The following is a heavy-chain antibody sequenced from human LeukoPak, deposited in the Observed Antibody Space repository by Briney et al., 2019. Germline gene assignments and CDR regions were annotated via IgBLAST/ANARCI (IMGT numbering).Heavy chain of an antibody. D-gene: IGHD2-2*01. V-gene: IGHV3-73*01. CDR3: ANPTDCSSTSCYVGHDAFDI. J-gene: IGHJ3*02. CDR1: GFTFSGSA. CDR2: IRSKANSYVT. Sequence: GGSLRLSCAASGFTFSGSAMHWVRQASGKGLEWVGRIRSKANSYVTAYAASVKGRFTISRDDSKNTAYLQMNSLRAEDTAVYYCANPTDCSSTSCYVGHDAFDIWGQGTMVTVSS.